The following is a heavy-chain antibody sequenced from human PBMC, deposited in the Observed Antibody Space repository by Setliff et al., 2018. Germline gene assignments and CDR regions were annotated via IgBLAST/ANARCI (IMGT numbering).Heavy chain of an antibody. Sequence: SETLSLTCAVYGGSFSGYYWSWIRQPPGKGLEWIGEINHSGSTNYNPSLKSRVTISVDTSKNQFSLKRSSVTAADTAVYYCTRGPDGYTYQGAFDIWGQGTMVTVSS. D-gene: IGHD5-12*01. CDR3: TRGPDGYTYQGAFDI. V-gene: IGHV4-34*01. J-gene: IGHJ3*02. CDR1: GGSFSGYY. CDR2: INHSGST.